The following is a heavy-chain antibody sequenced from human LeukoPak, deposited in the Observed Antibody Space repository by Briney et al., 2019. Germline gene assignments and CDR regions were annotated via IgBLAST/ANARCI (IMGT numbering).Heavy chain of an antibody. J-gene: IGHJ6*02. V-gene: IGHV4-59*01. CDR3: ARELRGYSYGPGYYYGMDV. CDR1: GGAISSYY. Sequence: SETLSLTCTVSGGAISSYYWSWIRQPPGKGLEWIGYIYYSGSTNYNPSLKSRVTISVDTSKNQFSLKLSSVTAADTAVYYCARELRGYSYGPGYYYGMDVWGQGTTVTVSS. CDR2: IYYSGST. D-gene: IGHD5-18*01.